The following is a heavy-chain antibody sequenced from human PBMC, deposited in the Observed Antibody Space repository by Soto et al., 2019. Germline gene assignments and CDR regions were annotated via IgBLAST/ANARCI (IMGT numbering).Heavy chain of an antibody. CDR3: ARVVRVQWNIVCPPHGFDI. CDR1: GDTFSRYA. CDR2: IIPLLGTA. D-gene: IGHD2-21*01. Sequence: QVQLVQSGAEVKKPGSSVKVSCKASGDTFSRYAIGWVRQAPGQGLEWMGGIIPLLGTANYAQKFQDRVTINADESTSKVYMELSSLTSEVTALYYVARVVRVQWNIVCPPHGFDIWGHGTMVTVSS. V-gene: IGHV1-69*01. J-gene: IGHJ3*02.